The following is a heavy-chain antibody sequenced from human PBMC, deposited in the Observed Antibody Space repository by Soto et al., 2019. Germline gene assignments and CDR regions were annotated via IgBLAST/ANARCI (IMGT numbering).Heavy chain of an antibody. J-gene: IGHJ6*02. CDR3: ARDLGGTNYYYYGMDV. CDR1: GGSISSYY. Sequence: SETLSLTCTVSGGSISSYYWSWIRQPAGRGLEWIGRIYTSGSTNYNPSLKSRVTMSVDTSKNQFSLKLSSVTAADTAVYYCARDLGGTNYYYYGMDVWGQGTTVTVSS. V-gene: IGHV4-4*07. D-gene: IGHD1-7*01. CDR2: IYTSGST.